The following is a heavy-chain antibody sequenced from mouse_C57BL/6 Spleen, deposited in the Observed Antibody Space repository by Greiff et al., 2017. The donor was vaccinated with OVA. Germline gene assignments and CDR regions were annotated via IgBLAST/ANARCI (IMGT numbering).Heavy chain of an antibody. CDR1: GYTFTDYY. V-gene: IGHV1-76*01. D-gene: IGHD1-1*01. CDR2: IYPGSGNT. CDR3: ARYHYGSSHWYFDV. J-gene: IGHJ1*03. Sequence: VQLQQSGAELVRPGASVKLSCKASGYTFTDYYINWVKQRPGQGLEWIARIYPGSGNTYYNEKFKGKATLTAEKSSSTAYMQLSSLTSEDSAVYFCARYHYGSSHWYFDVWGTGTTVTVSS.